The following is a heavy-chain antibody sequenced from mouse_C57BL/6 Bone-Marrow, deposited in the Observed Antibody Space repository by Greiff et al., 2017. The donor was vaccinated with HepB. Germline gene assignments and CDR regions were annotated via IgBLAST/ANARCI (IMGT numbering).Heavy chain of an antibody. CDR3: ARDFYYDYDWFAY. CDR2: IDPSDSYT. V-gene: IGHV1-59*01. J-gene: IGHJ3*01. D-gene: IGHD2-4*01. CDR1: GYTFTSYW. Sequence: VQLQQPGAELVRPGTSVKLSCKASGYTFTSYWMHWVKQRPGQGLEWIGVIDPSDSYTNYNQKFKGKATLTVDTSSSTAYMQLSSLTSEDSAVYYCARDFYYDYDWFAYWGQGTLVTVSA.